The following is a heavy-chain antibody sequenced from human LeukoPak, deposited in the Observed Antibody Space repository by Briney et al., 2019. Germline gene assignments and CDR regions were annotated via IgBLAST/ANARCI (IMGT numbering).Heavy chain of an antibody. CDR1: GYTFTSYG. CDR2: ISAYNGNT. D-gene: IGHD3-10*01. J-gene: IGHJ4*02. Sequence: GASVKVSCKASGYTFTSYGISWVRQAPGQGLEWMGWISAYNGNTNYAQKLQGRVTMTTDTSTSTAYMELGSLRSDDTAVYYCARQVATAGDTGSVDYWGQGTLVTVSS. CDR3: ARQVATAGDTGSVDY. V-gene: IGHV1-18*01.